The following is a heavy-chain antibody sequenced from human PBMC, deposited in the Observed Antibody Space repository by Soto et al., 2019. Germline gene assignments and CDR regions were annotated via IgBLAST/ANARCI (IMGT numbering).Heavy chain of an antibody. CDR2: IYWDDDK. Sequence: QITLKESGPTLVKPTQTLTLTCTFSGFSLSTSGVGVAWIRQPPGKALEWLALIYWDDDKRYRPSLESRLTITKDTSKIQVVLTTTNMDSVDTATYYCAYLPCSCCSCYWFSFSGMDVWGQGTTVTVSS. CDR1: GFSLSTSGVG. J-gene: IGHJ6*02. CDR3: AYLPCSCCSCYWFSFSGMDV. D-gene: IGHD2-15*01. V-gene: IGHV2-5*02.